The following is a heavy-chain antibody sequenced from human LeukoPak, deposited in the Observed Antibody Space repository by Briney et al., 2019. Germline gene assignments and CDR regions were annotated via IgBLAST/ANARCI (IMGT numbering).Heavy chain of an antibody. CDR2: IRYDGSNK. CDR3: AKDYMFYSGYDSYYFDY. Sequence: GESLRLSCAASGFTFSSYGMHWVRQAPGKGLEWVAFIRYDGSNKYYADSVKGRFTISRDNSKNTLYLQMNSLRAEDTAVYYCAKDYMFYSGYDSYYFDYWGQGTLVTVSS. D-gene: IGHD5-12*01. J-gene: IGHJ4*02. V-gene: IGHV3-30*02. CDR1: GFTFSSYG.